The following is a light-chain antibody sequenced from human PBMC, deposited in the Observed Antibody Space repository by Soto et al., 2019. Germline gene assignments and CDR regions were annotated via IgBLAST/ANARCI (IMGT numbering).Light chain of an antibody. J-gene: IGKJ1*01. CDR2: GAS. CDR1: QSVSSS. Sequence: EIVMTQAPSTLSVSPGERATLSCRASQSVSSSLAWYQQKPGQAPRPLIYGASTRDNGIPPRFSGSGSGTECTRPITSLQSEDLAVYNCQQYNNWTQWTFGQGTKVKIK. V-gene: IGKV3-15*01. CDR3: QQYNNWTQWT.